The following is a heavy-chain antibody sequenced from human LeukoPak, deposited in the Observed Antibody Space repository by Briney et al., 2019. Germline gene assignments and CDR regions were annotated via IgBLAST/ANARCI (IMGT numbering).Heavy chain of an antibody. CDR3: ARGEHPVVPAARLNWFDP. CDR2: INHSGST. J-gene: IGHJ5*02. CDR1: GGSFSGYY. Sequence: PSETLSLTCAVYGGSFSGYYWSWIRQPPGKGLEWIGEINHSGSTNYNPSLKSRVTISVDTSKNQFSLKLSSVTAADTAVYYCARGEHPVVPAARLNWFDPWGQGTLVTVSS. D-gene: IGHD2-2*01. V-gene: IGHV4-34*01.